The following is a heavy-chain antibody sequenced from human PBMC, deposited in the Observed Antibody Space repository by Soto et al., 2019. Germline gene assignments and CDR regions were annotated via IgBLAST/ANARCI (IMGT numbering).Heavy chain of an antibody. D-gene: IGHD3-22*01. CDR2: IIPIFGTA. CDR1: GGTFSSYA. V-gene: IGHV1-69*13. J-gene: IGHJ6*02. Sequence: GASVKVSCKASGGTFSSYAISWVRQAPGQGLEWKGGIIPIFGTANYAQKFQGGVTITADESTSTAYTELSSLRSKDTAVYYCARDGNYPPYYYYYGMDVSGQGTTVTVSS. CDR3: ARDGNYPPYYYYYGMDV.